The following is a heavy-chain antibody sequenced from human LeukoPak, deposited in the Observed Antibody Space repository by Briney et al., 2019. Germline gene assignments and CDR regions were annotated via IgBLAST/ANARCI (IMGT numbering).Heavy chain of an antibody. CDR2: IRYDGSNQ. J-gene: IGHJ5*02. D-gene: IGHD3-22*01. Sequence: GGSLRLSCAASGFTFSSYGMHWVRQAPGKGLEWVAFIRYDGSNQYYADSVKGRFTISRDNSKDTLYLQMNSLRAEDTAVYYCARVRRDYDSSGYYYDWFDPWGQGTLVTVSS. CDR1: GFTFSSYG. CDR3: ARVRRDYDSSGYYYDWFDP. V-gene: IGHV3-30*02.